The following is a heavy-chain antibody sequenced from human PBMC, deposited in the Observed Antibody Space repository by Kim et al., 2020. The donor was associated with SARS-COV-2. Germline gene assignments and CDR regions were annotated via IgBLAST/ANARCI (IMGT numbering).Heavy chain of an antibody. Sequence: SLRLSCAASGFTFDDYAMHWVRQAPGKGLEWVSGINWNSGNIDYADSVKGRFTISRDNAKNSLYLQMNSLRPEDTALYYCAKDLARVVVATFDYWGQ. J-gene: IGHJ4*02. V-gene: IGHV3-9*01. D-gene: IGHD3-22*01. CDR3: AKDLARVVVATFDY. CDR2: INWNSGNI. CDR1: GFTFDDYA.